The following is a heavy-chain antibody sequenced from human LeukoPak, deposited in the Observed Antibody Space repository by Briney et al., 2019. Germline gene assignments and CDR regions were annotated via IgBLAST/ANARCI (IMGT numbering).Heavy chain of an antibody. CDR1: GFTFSSYA. J-gene: IGHJ4*02. Sequence: PGGSLRLSCAASGFTFSSYAMHWVRQAPGKGLEYVSAISSNGGSTYYANSVKGRFTISRDNSKNTLYLQMGSLRAEDMAVYYCARDFGSVSSGSDYWGQGTLVTVSS. D-gene: IGHD6-6*01. CDR2: ISSNGGST. CDR3: ARDFGSVSSGSDY. V-gene: IGHV3-64*01.